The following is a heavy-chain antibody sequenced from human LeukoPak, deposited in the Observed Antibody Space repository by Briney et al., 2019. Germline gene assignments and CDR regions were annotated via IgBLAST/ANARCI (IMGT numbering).Heavy chain of an antibody. J-gene: IGHJ4*02. CDR3: ARDLLGATSGGY. CDR1: GFTFSRNS. CDR2: ITSSSSTI. D-gene: IGHD1-26*01. Sequence: GGSLSLSCAASGFTFSRNSMNWVRQAPGKGLEWVSYITSSSSTIYYADSVKGRFTISRDNAKNSLYLQMNSLRAEDAAVYYCARDLLGATSGGYWGQGTLVTVSP. V-gene: IGHV3-48*01.